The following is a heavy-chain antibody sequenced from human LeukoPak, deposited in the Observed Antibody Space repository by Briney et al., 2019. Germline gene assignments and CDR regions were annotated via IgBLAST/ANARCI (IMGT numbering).Heavy chain of an antibody. D-gene: IGHD2-21*02. CDR3: ARASGDDSGHFQH. J-gene: IGHJ1*01. CDR1: GYSIGSGYY. Sequence: TSETLSLTCAVSGYSIGSGYYWGWIRQPPGKGLEWIATIYQSKTTSYNPSLTSRVTISVDTSKNQFSLRLSSVTAADTAVYYCARASGDDSGHFQHWGQGTLVTVSS. CDR2: IYQSKTT. V-gene: IGHV4-38-2*01.